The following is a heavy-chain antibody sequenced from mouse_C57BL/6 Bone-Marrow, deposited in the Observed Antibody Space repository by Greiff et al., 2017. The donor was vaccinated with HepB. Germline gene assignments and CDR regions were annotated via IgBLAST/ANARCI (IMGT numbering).Heavy chain of an antibody. Sequence: VQLKESGAELVKPGASVKLSCTASGFNIKDYYMHWVKQRTEQGLEWIGRIDPEDGETKYAPKFQGKATITADTSSNTAYLQLSSLTSEDTAVYYCAPRAGSSGYPFAYWGQGTLVTVSA. D-gene: IGHD3-2*02. J-gene: IGHJ3*01. CDR3: APRAGSSGYPFAY. CDR2: IDPEDGET. CDR1: GFNIKDYY. V-gene: IGHV14-2*01.